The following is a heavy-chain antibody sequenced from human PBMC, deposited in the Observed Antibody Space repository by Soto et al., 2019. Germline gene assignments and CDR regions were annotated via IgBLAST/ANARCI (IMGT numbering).Heavy chain of an antibody. Sequence: GGSLRLSCAATEFTFSDYYMDWVRQAPGKGLEWVGRTRNKANSFTTEYAASAKGRFTILRDDSENSLSLQMNSLKTEDTAVYYCARNNGLNRYFDLWGRGTLVTVSS. CDR1: EFTFSDYY. J-gene: IGHJ2*01. CDR2: TRNKANSFTT. D-gene: IGHD1-20*01. V-gene: IGHV3-72*01. CDR3: ARNNGLNRYFDL.